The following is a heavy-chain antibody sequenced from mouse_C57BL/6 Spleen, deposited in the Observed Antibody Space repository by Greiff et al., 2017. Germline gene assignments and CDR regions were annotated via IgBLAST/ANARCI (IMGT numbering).Heavy chain of an antibody. D-gene: IGHD2-5*01. V-gene: IGHV5S21*01. J-gene: IGHJ1*03. CDR3: TRRNYYSNQPWYFGV. Sequence: EVKLVESGEGLVKPGGSLKLSCAASGFTFSSYAMSWVRQTPEKRLEWVAYISSGGDYIYYADTVKGRFTISRDNARNTLYLQMSSLKSEDTAMYYCTRRNYYSNQPWYFGVWGTGTTVTVSS. CDR1: GFTFSSYA. CDR2: ISSGGDYI.